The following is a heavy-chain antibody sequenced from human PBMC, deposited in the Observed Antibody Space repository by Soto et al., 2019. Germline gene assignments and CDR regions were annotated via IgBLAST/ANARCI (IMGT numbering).Heavy chain of an antibody. J-gene: IGHJ6*02. CDR1: GGSFSGYY. V-gene: IGHV4-34*01. CDR3: ALGYYYGMDV. CDR2: INHSGST. Sequence: PSETLSLTXAVYGGSFSGYYWSWIRQPPGKGLEWIGEINHSGSTNYNPSLKSRVTISVDTSKNQFSLKLSSVTAADTAVYYCALGYYYGMDVWGQGTTVTVSS.